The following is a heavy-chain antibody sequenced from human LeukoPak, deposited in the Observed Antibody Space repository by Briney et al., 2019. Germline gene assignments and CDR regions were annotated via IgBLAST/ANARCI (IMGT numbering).Heavy chain of an antibody. CDR3: ARESLDIVVDQWRHAFDI. CDR2: IIPILGIA. J-gene: IGHJ3*02. CDR1: GGTFSSYA. D-gene: IGHD2-15*01. Sequence: PPASVKVSCKASGGTFSSYAISWVRQAPGQGLEWMGRIIPILGIANYAQKFQGRVTITADKSTSTAYMELSSLRSEDTVVYYCARESLDIVVDQWRHAFDIWGQGTMVTVSS. V-gene: IGHV1-69*04.